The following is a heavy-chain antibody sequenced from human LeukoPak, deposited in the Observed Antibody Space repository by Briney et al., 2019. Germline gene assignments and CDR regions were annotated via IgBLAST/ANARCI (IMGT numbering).Heavy chain of an antibody. CDR2: IIPIFGTA. Sequence: SVKVSCKASGGTFSSYAISWVRQAPGQGLEWMGGIIPIFGTANYAQKFQGRVTVTRDTSISTAYMELSRLRSDDTAVYYCAREAYDSGNFRTDYYYMDVWGIGTTVTVSS. CDR1: GGTFSSYA. V-gene: IGHV1-69*05. D-gene: IGHD3-10*01. CDR3: AREAYDSGNFRTDYYYMDV. J-gene: IGHJ6*03.